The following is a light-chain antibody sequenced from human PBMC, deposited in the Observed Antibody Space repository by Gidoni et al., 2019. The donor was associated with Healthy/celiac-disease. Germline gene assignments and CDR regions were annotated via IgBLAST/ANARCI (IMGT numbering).Light chain of an antibody. CDR2: AAS. V-gene: IGKV1-39*01. Sequence: IQITQSPSSLSASVGDRVTITCRASQSISIYLNWYQQKPGKAPKLLIYAASSLQSGVPSRFSGSGSGTDFTLTISSLQPEDFATYYCQQSYSTPWTFGQGTKVEIK. CDR3: QQSYSTPWT. J-gene: IGKJ1*01. CDR1: QSISIY.